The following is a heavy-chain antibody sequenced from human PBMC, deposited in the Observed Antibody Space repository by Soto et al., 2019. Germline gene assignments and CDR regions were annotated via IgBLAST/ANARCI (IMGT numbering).Heavy chain of an antibody. CDR2: IYYSGST. V-gene: IGHV4-59*01. J-gene: IGHJ6*03. CDR3: ARAFWDCSSTSCYRNYYYYYMDV. D-gene: IGHD2-2*01. CDR1: GGSISSYY. Sequence: PSETLSLTCTVSGGSISSYYWSWIRQPPGKGLEWIGYIYYSGSTNYNPSLKSRVTISVDTSKNQFSLKLSSVTAADTAVYYCARAFWDCSSTSCYRNYYYYYMDVWGKGTTVTVSS.